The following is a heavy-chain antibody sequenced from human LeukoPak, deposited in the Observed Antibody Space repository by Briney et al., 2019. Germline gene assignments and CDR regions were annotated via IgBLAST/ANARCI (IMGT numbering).Heavy chain of an antibody. D-gene: IGHD6-13*01. Sequence: GGSLRLSCAASGFSVSSNYMSWVRQAPGKGLEWVSVIYSGGSTYYADSVKGRFTISRDNSKNTLYLQMNSLRAEDTAVYYCARGQPTPGTFDIWGQGTMVTVSS. J-gene: IGHJ3*02. V-gene: IGHV3-53*01. CDR1: GFSVSSNY. CDR3: ARGQPTPGTFDI. CDR2: IYSGGST.